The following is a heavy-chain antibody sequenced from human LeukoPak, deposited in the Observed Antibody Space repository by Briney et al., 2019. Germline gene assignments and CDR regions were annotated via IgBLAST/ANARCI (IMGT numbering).Heavy chain of an antibody. V-gene: IGHV1-69*05. CDR2: IIPIFGTA. D-gene: IGHD3-3*01. J-gene: IGHJ4*02. CDR1: GGTFSSYA. Sequence: ASVKVSCKASGGTFSSYAISWVRQAPGQGLEWMGGIIPIFGTANYAQKFQGRVTITTDESTSTAYMELSSLRSEDTAVYYCARGTIFGVVIRDWGQGTLVTVSS. CDR3: ARGTIFGVVIRD.